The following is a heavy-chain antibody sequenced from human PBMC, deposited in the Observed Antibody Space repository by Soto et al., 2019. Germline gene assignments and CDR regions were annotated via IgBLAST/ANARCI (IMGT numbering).Heavy chain of an antibody. Sequence: QVQLVQSGAEVKKPGSSVKVSCKASGGTFSSYAISWVRQAPGQGLEWMGGIIPIFGTANYAQKFQGRVTITADESTSTAYMELSSLRSEDTDVYYCASLYYYGSGSYYNGDYWGQGTLVTVSS. CDR3: ASLYYYGSGSYYNGDY. CDR1: GGTFSSYA. CDR2: IIPIFGTA. D-gene: IGHD3-10*01. J-gene: IGHJ4*02. V-gene: IGHV1-69*01.